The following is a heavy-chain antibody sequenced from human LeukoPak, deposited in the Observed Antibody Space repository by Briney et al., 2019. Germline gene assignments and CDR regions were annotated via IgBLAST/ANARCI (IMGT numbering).Heavy chain of an antibody. CDR2: VSAYNGNT. J-gene: IGHJ6*02. V-gene: IGHV1-18*01. D-gene: IGHD3-3*01. CDR3: AKGLRFLEWFDGMDV. CDR1: GYTFTNYG. Sequence: GTSVKVSCKASGYTFTNYGISWVRQAPGQGLEWMGWVSAYNGNTNYAQKLQGRVTMTTDTSTSTAYMELRSLRSDDTAVYYCAKGLRFLEWFDGMDVWGQGTTVTVSS.